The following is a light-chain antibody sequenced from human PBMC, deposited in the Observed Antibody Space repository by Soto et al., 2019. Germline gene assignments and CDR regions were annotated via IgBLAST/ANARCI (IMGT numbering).Light chain of an antibody. J-gene: IGKJ5*01. CDR1: ESVRSY. CDR3: QQYNNWPPTT. CDR2: VAS. Sequence: EVVMTQSPATLSVSPGERATLSCSASESVRSYLAWYQQKPGQAPRLLIYVASTRATGIPARFSGSVSGTEFTLTISSLQSEDFAVYYCQQYNNWPPTTFGQGTRLEIK. V-gene: IGKV3-15*01.